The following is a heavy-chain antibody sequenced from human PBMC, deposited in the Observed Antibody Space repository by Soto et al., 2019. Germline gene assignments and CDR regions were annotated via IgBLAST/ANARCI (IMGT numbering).Heavy chain of an antibody. CDR2: TYYSGST. V-gene: IGHV4-31*03. J-gene: IGHJ4*02. CDR1: GGSISSGGYY. CDR3: AGYCSGGSCYDRPFDY. D-gene: IGHD2-15*01. Sequence: TLSLTCTVSGGSISSGGYYWSWIRQHPGKGLEWIGYTYYSGSTYYNPSLKSRVTISVDTSKNQFSLKLSSVTAADTAVYYCAGYCSGGSCYDRPFDYWGQGTLVTVSS.